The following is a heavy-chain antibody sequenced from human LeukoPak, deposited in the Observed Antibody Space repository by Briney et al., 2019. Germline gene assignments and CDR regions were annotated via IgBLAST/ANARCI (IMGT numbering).Heavy chain of an antibody. CDR2: INHSGST. Sequence: PSETLSLTCAVYGGSFSGYYWSWIRQPPGKGLEWIGEINHSGSTNYNPSLKSRVTISVDTSKNQFSLKLSSVTAADTAVHYCARVTSPVRITMIVVVPGYFQHWGQGTLVTVSS. CDR1: GGSFSGYY. J-gene: IGHJ1*01. CDR3: ARVTSPVRITMIVVVPGYFQH. V-gene: IGHV4-34*01. D-gene: IGHD3-22*01.